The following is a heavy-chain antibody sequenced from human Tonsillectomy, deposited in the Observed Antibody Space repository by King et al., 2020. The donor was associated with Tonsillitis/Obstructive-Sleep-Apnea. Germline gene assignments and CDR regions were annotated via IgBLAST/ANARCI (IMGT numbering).Heavy chain of an antibody. Sequence: QLVQSGAEVKKPGESLRISCKGSGYSFTSYWISWVRQMPGKGLEWMGRIDPSDSYTNYSPSFQGHVTISADKSISTAYLQWSSLKASDTAMYYCARLDEPKPGGYSGYDRVDDYWGQGTLVTVSS. CDR2: IDPSDSYT. CDR1: GYSFTSYW. J-gene: IGHJ4*02. D-gene: IGHD5-12*01. CDR3: ARLDEPKPGGYSGYDRVDDY. V-gene: IGHV5-10-1*01.